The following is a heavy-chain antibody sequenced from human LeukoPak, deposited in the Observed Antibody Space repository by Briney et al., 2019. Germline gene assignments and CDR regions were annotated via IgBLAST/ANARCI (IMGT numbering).Heavy chain of an antibody. CDR1: GFSFSSYG. J-gene: IGHJ4*02. V-gene: IGHV3-33*06. Sequence: PGRSLRLSCAASGFSFSSYGMHWVRQAPGKGLEWVAVIWYDGTKKYYADSVKGRFTISRDNSKNTLDLQMNSLRVEDAAVYYCAKDDAVLMVYALSGYNYWGQGTLVTVSS. CDR2: IWYDGTKK. CDR3: AKDDAVLMVYALSGYNY. D-gene: IGHD2-8*01.